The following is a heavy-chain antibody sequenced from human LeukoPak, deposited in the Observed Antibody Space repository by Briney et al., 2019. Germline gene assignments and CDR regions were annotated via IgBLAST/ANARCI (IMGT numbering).Heavy chain of an antibody. CDR3: AKDIGD. D-gene: IGHD1-26*01. V-gene: IGHV3-23*01. CDR1: GFPFSSYD. CDR2: ISDSFRIT. Sequence: GASLRLSCAASGFPFSSYDMSWVRQPPVKGLECISTISDSFRITDDADSVKGRFTISRDNAKNSLYLQMNSLRAEDTALYYCAKDIGDWGQGTLVTVSS. J-gene: IGHJ4*02.